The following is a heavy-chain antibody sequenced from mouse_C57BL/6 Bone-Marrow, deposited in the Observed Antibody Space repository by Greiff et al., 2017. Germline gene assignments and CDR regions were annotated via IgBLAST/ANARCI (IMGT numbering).Heavy chain of an antibody. D-gene: IGHD4-1*01. CDR2: ISSGGSYT. CDR1: GFTFSSYG. Sequence: EVNVVESGGDLVKPGGSLKLSCAASGFTFSSYGMSWVRQTPDKRLEWVATISSGGSYTYYPDSVKGRFTISRDNAKNTLYLQMSSLKSEDTAMYYCASRTGTLYFDVWGTGTTVTVSS. J-gene: IGHJ1*03. CDR3: ASRTGTLYFDV. V-gene: IGHV5-6*02.